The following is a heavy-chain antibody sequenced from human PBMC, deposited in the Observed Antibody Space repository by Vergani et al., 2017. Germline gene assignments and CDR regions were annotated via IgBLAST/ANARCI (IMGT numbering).Heavy chain of an antibody. CDR1: GFTFIMHA. CDR3: AKVGRSEVAGTFGAFDI. CDR2: LSASDRRT. Sequence: EVQLLESGGDLVQPGGSLRLSCAASGFTFIMHAMSWVRQAPGKGLEWCSTLSASDRRTHYADSVKGRFTISRDNSKNTLFLHMNSLRPEDTAVYYCAKVGRSEVAGTFGAFDIGGQGTMVTVSS. D-gene: IGHD6-19*01. V-gene: IGHV3-23*01. J-gene: IGHJ3*02.